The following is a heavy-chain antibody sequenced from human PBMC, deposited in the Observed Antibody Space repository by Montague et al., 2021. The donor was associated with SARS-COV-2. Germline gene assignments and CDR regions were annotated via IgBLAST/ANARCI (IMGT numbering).Heavy chain of an antibody. CDR1: GDSVSSNSAA. Sequence: CAISGDSVSSNSAAWNWIRQSPSRGLEWLGRTYYRSKWYNVYAVSAKSRITINPDTSKNQFSLQLNSVTPEDTAVYYCARDDPYCTNGVCYTGNWFDPWGQGTLVTVSS. J-gene: IGHJ5*02. CDR2: TYYRSKWYN. D-gene: IGHD2-8*01. CDR3: ARDDPYCTNGVCYTGNWFDP. V-gene: IGHV6-1*01.